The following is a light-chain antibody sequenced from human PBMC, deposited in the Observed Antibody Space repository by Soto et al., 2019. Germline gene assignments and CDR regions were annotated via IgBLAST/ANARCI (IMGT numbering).Light chain of an antibody. CDR3: QQSYKMPS. CDR1: RNASIY. Sequence: IPLTHSPSSLAASLLDRRSLTCRASRNASIYLNWYQHKPGKGSTLLIHATSNLQIGVPSRFSGSGSGTEVTLTISSLEPEDFGTYYCQQSYKMPSFGQGTRLQI. J-gene: IGKJ5*01. V-gene: IGKV1-39*01. CDR2: ATS.